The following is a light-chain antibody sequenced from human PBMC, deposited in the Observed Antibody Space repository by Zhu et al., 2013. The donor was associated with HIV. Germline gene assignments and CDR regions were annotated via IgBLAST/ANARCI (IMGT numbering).Light chain of an antibody. CDR1: SSDVGSYNY. J-gene: IGLJ3*02. V-gene: IGLV1-51*01. CDR3: GTWDTSLSAGV. CDR2: DNN. Sequence: QSALTQPASVSGSPGQSITISCTGTSSDVGSYNYVSWYQQHPGKAPKLIIYDNNQRPSGIPDRFSGSKSGTSATLDITALQTGDEADYYCGTWDTSLSAGVFGGGTKVTVL.